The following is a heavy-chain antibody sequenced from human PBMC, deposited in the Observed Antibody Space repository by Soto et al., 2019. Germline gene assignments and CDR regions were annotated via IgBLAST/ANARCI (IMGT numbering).Heavy chain of an antibody. V-gene: IGHV4-34*01. Sequence: SETLSLTCAVYGGSFSGYYWSWIRQPPGKGLEWIGEINHSGSTNYNPSLKSRVTISVDTSKNQFFLKLSSVPAADTAVYYCARTRLRQADIFLRADGIDVWGPGTTVTVS. CDR1: GGSFSGYY. CDR3: ARTRLRQADIFLRADGIDV. J-gene: IGHJ6*02. CDR2: INHSGST. D-gene: IGHD3-9*01.